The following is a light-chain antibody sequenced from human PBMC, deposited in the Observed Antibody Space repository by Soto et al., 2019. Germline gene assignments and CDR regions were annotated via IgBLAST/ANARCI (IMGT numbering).Light chain of an antibody. CDR3: QQSNSIPPWT. V-gene: IGKV1-39*01. J-gene: IGKJ1*01. CDR1: QTISKY. Sequence: DIQMTQSPSSLSASVGDRVTITCRASQTISKYLNWYQHKPGKGPKLLIYAASTLQSGVPSRFSGSGAGTEFTITIISLQPEDVATYYCQQSNSIPPWTFGQGTKVEIK. CDR2: AAS.